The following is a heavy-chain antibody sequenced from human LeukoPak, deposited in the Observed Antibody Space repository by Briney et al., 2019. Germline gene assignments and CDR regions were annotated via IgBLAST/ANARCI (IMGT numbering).Heavy chain of an antibody. V-gene: IGHV3-21*01. Sequence: KPGGSLRLSCAASGFTFSSYSMNWVRQAPGKGLEWVSSISSSSSYIYYADSVKGRFTISRDNAKNSLYLQMNSLRAEDTAVYYCARVRDGYNLKQKLELDYWGQGTLVTVSS. J-gene: IGHJ4*02. D-gene: IGHD5-24*01. CDR1: GFTFSSYS. CDR3: ARVRDGYNLKQKLELDY. CDR2: ISSSSSYI.